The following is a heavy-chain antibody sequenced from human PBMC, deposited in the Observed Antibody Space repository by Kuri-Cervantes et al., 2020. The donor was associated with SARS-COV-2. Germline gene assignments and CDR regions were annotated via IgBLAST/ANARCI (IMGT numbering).Heavy chain of an antibody. J-gene: IGHJ4*02. Sequence: GESLKISCAASGFTFSSYAMHWARQAPGKGLEWVAVISYDGSNKYYADSVKGRFTISRDNSKNTLYLQMNSLRAEDTAVYYCAKGVVIQPGAGFDYWGQGTLVTVSS. CDR2: ISYDGSNK. CDR1: GFTFSSYA. V-gene: IGHV3-30-3*01. CDR3: AKGVVIQPGAGFDY. D-gene: IGHD3-3*01.